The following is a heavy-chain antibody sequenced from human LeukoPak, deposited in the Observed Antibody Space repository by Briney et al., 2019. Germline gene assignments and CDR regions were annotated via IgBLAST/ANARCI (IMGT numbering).Heavy chain of an antibody. D-gene: IGHD2-2*01. CDR2: IYSSGST. CDR1: GGSFSDYY. Sequence: SETLSLTCAVYGGSFSDYYWSWIRQPAGKGLEWIGRIYSSGSTNYNPSLKSRVTMSVDTSKNQFSLKLSSVTAADTAVYYCARGPYCTSTSCYLDYWGQGTLVTVSS. CDR3: ARGPYCTSTSCYLDY. V-gene: IGHV4-59*10. J-gene: IGHJ4*02.